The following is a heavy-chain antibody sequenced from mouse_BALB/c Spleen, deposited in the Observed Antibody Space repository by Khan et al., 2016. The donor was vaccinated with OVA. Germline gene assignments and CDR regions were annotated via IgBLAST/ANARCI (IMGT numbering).Heavy chain of an antibody. CDR2: ILPGSDST. J-gene: IGHJ2*01. CDR1: GYTFSSYW. D-gene: IGHD2-10*01. CDR3: ARRQTYPIDL. V-gene: IGHV1-9*01. Sequence: VQLQQSGTELMKPGASVKISCKATGYTFSSYWIEWVKQRPGHGLEWIGEILPGSDSTNYNEKFKGKATFTADTSSNTAYMQLSSLTSEDSAVYYCARRQTYPIDLWGQGTTLTVSS.